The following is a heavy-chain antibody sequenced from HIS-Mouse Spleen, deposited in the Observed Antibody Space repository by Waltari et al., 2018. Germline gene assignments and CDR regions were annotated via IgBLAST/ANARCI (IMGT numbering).Heavy chain of an antibody. Sequence: QLQLQESGPGLVKPSETLSRTCTFSGGSISSSCYSWGWIRQPPGKGLEWIGSIYYSGSTYYTPSLKSRVTISVDTSKNQFSLKLSSVTAADTAVYYCAREIPYSSSWYDWYFDLWGRGTLVTVSS. CDR2: IYYSGST. CDR1: GGSISSSCYS. D-gene: IGHD6-13*01. V-gene: IGHV4-39*07. CDR3: AREIPYSSSWYDWYFDL. J-gene: IGHJ2*01.